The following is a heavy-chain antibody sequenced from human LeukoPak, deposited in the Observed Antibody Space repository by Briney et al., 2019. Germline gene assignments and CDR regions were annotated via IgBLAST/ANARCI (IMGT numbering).Heavy chain of an antibody. CDR2: ISPSGGST. CDR1: GYTFTSYY. V-gene: IGHV1-46*01. Sequence: ASVKVSCKASGYTFTSYYMHWVRQAPGQGLEWMGIISPSGGSTSYAQKFQGRVTMTRDTSTSTVYMELSSLRSEDTAVYYCARVGSDYYDSSGYRGAFDIWGQGTMVTVSS. J-gene: IGHJ3*02. CDR3: ARVGSDYYDSSGYRGAFDI. D-gene: IGHD3-22*01.